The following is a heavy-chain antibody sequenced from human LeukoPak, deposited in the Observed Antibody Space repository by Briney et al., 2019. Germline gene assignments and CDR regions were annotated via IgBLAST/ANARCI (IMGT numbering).Heavy chain of an antibody. Sequence: PGGSLRLSCAAPGLTFSSYPMNWVRQAPGEGLEWVSSISYTSTHINYADSVKGRFTISRDNAKNSLYLQMSSLRAEDTAVYYCARSPPRGCSGHDDWPAYNFDYWGQGTLVTVSS. J-gene: IGHJ4*02. CDR1: GLTFSSYP. D-gene: IGHD5-12*01. CDR2: ISYTSTHI. CDR3: ARSPPRGCSGHDDWPAYNFDY. V-gene: IGHV3-21*01.